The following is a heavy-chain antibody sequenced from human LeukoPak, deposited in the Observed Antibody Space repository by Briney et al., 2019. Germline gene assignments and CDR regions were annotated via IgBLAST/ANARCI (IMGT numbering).Heavy chain of an antibody. V-gene: IGHV3-15*04. CDR2: IVSNTEGGTR. Sequence: PGGSLRLSCAASGFTFSHAWMSWVRQAPGKGLEWIGRIVSNTEGGTRDYAAPVKGRFTISRDDSKNTLYLQMNSLKTEDTAVYHCITGIRSGYYVNWGQGTLVTVSS. D-gene: IGHD3-22*01. CDR1: GFTFSHAW. J-gene: IGHJ4*02. CDR3: ITGIRSGYYVN.